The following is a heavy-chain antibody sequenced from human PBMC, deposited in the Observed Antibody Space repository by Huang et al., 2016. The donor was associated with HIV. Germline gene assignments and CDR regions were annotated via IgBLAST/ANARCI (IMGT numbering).Heavy chain of an antibody. V-gene: IGHV3-21*01. Sequence: EVQLVESGGGLVKPGGSLRLSCAASGFPFSSYSVNWVRQAPGKGLEWVSSISSDSSYIYYADSEKGRFTISRDNAKNSLYLQMNSLRVEDTAVYYCEMATSNWGQGTMVTVSS. CDR3: EMATSN. CDR2: ISSDSSYI. CDR1: GFPFSSYS. J-gene: IGHJ4*02. D-gene: IGHD5-12*01.